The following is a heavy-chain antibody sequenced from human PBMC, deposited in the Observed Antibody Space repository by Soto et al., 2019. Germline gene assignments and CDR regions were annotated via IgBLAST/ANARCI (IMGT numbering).Heavy chain of an antibody. CDR2: IYRSGST. J-gene: IGHJ6*03. V-gene: IGHV4-4*08. CDR3: ARTLDYGHMDV. Sequence: QVQMQESGPGLVKPSETLSLTCTVSGYSVRNQYWSWIRRPPRRGLECLGYIYRSGSTKYNPSLKSRRTISVDTSKNQFSLKLSSVTAADTAVYYCARTLDYGHMDVWGKGTTVTVAS. CDR1: GYSVRNQY. D-gene: IGHD3-16*01.